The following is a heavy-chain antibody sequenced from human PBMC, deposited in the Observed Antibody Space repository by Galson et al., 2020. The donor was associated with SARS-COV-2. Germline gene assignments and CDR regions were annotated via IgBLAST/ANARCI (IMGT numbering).Heavy chain of an antibody. Sequence: ASVKVSCKASGYTFTSYDINWVRQATGQGLAWMGWMNPNRGNTRYAQKFQGRVTMTRNTSISTAYMELSSLRSEDTAVYYCARDSRDTYCRGGSCYSNGLDYWGQGTLVTVSS. CDR2: MNPNRGNT. V-gene: IGHV1-8*01. CDR3: ARDSRDTYCRGGSCYSNGLDY. CDR1: GYTFTSYD. D-gene: IGHD2-15*01. J-gene: IGHJ4*02.